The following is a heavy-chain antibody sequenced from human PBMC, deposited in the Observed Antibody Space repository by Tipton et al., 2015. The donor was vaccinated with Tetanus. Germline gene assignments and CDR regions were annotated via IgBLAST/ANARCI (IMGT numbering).Heavy chain of an antibody. V-gene: IGHV3-23*01. CDR2: IRGSGDNT. J-gene: IGHJ4*02. D-gene: IGHD6-19*01. CDR1: GFTFSSYA. Sequence: CAASGFTFSSYAMSWVRQAPKKGLEWVSGIRGSGDNTYYVDSVKGRFTISRDNSKNMLYLQMNSLRAEDTAVYYCVKDVGAGEGNYFDYWGQGTLVTVSS. CDR3: VKDVGAGEGNYFDY.